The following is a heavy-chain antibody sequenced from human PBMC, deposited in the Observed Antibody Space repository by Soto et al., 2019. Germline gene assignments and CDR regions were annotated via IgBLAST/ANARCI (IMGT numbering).Heavy chain of an antibody. D-gene: IGHD1-1*01. CDR3: ATLPIGIEWYNWNDRGSYYMDV. CDR2: FDPEDGET. J-gene: IGHJ6*03. V-gene: IGHV1-24*01. Sequence: ASVKVSCKVSGYTLTELSMHWVRQAPGKGLEWMGGFDPEDGETIYAQKFQGRVTMTEDTSTDTAYMELSSLRSEDTAVYYCATLPIGIEWYNWNDRGSYYMDVWGKGTTVTVSS. CDR1: GYTLTELS.